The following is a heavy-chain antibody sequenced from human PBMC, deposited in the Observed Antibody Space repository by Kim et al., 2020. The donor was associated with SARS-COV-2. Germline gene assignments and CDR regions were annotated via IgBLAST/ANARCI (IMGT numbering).Heavy chain of an antibody. CDR3: ARSTTVTQSEYYYYYGLDV. J-gene: IGHJ6*02. V-gene: IGHV1-69*13. D-gene: IGHD4-4*01. CDR1: GGTFSSYA. CDR2: IIPIFGTT. Sequence: SVKVSCKASGGTFSSYAISWVRQAPGQGLEWMGGIIPIFGTTNYAQKFQGRVTITADESTTTAYMELSSLRSEDTAVYYCARSTTVTQSEYYYYYGLDVWSQGTTVTVSS.